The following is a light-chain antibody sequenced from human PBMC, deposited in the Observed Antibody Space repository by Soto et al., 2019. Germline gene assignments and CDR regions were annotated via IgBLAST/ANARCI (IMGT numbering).Light chain of an antibody. V-gene: IGKV3-20*01. CDR2: DAS. CDR3: QQDGGSPGT. J-gene: IGKJ4*01. CDR1: QSVSSNY. Sequence: VLLTQSPGTLSLSPGERATLSSWSSQSVSSNYLAWYQQKPDQAPRLLIYDASSRSTGIPDRFSGSGSGTDFTLTISSLEPEDFAMYFCQQDGGSPGTFGGGTKVDI.